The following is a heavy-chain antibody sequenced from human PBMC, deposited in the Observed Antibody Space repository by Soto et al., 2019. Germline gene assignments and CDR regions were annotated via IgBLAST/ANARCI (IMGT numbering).Heavy chain of an antibody. D-gene: IGHD6-13*01. Sequence: GGSLRLSCAASGFTFSSYGMHWVRQAPGKGLEWVAVIWYDGSNKYYADSVKGRFTISRDNSKNTLYLQMNSLRAEDTAVYYCARDLGGIAAAAHYWGQGTLVTVSS. CDR3: ARDLGGIAAAAHY. V-gene: IGHV3-33*01. CDR1: GFTFSSYG. J-gene: IGHJ4*02. CDR2: IWYDGSNK.